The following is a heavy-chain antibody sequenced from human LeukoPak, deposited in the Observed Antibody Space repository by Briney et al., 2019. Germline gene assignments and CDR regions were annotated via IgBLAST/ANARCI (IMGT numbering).Heavy chain of an antibody. CDR1: GGSFSGYY. CDR2: INHSGST. V-gene: IGHV4-34*01. J-gene: IGHJ5*02. Sequence: SETLSLTCAVYGGSFSGYYWSWIRQPPGKGLEWIGEINHSGSTNYNPSLKSRVTISVDTSKNQFSLKLSSATAADTAVYYCARRLGYCSSTSCSRYNWFDPWGQGTLVTVSS. D-gene: IGHD2-2*01. CDR3: ARRLGYCSSTSCSRYNWFDP.